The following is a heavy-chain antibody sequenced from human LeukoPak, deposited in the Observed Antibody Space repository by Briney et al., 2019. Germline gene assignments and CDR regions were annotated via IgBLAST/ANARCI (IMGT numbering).Heavy chain of an antibody. CDR2: IIPIFRTA. CDR3: ARDIQPRTYGDYGADY. V-gene: IGHV1-69*06. D-gene: IGHD4-17*01. CDR1: GGTFRSFA. J-gene: IGHJ4*02. Sequence: SVKVSCKASGGTFRSFAISWVRQAPGQGLEWMGGIIPIFRTANYAQKFQGRVTITADKSTSTAYMELSSLRSEDTAVYYCARDIQPRTYGDYGADYWGQGTLVTVSS.